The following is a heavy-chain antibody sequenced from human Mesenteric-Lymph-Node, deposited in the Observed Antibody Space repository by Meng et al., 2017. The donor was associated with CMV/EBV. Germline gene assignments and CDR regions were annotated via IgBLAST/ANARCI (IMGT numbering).Heavy chain of an antibody. V-gene: IGHV1-2*02. CDR2: INPNNGGT. D-gene: IGHD3-22*01. J-gene: IGHJ4*02. CDR1: GYTFTGYY. CDR3: ARDTYDSSGFYLPFDY. Sequence: SGYTFTGYYMHWVRQAPGQGLEWMGWINPNNGGTNYAQKFQGRVTMTRDTSIGTAYMELNSLISDDTAMYYCARDTYDSSGFYLPFDYWGQGTLVTVSS.